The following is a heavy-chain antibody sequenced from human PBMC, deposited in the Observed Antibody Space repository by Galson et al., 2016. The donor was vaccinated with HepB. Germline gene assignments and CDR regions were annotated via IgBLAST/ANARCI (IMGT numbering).Heavy chain of an antibody. Sequence: RLSCAASEFTFSSYGMHWVRQAPGKGLEWLAVIWYDGSNKYYADSVKGRFIISRDNSQNTLYLQMNSLGAEDTAVYYCAREAHIAVALLDVWGQGTTVTVSS. D-gene: IGHD6-19*01. CDR2: IWYDGSNK. CDR3: AREAHIAVALLDV. J-gene: IGHJ6*02. V-gene: IGHV3-33*01. CDR1: EFTFSSYG.